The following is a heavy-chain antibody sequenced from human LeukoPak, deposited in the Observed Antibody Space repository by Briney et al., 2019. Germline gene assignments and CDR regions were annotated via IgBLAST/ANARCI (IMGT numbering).Heavy chain of an antibody. CDR2: IIPFFGTA. Sequence: SVTVSLTSSVGIFINYAISWVGPAAGQGGEGMGGIIPFFGTANYAQKFQGRVTITADESTSTDYMVLSSRRSEATAVYYCARDRGSSSWYHGWFDPWGQGTLVTVSS. CDR3: ARDRGSSSWYHGWFDP. D-gene: IGHD6-13*01. CDR1: VGIFINYA. J-gene: IGHJ5*02. V-gene: IGHV1-69*13.